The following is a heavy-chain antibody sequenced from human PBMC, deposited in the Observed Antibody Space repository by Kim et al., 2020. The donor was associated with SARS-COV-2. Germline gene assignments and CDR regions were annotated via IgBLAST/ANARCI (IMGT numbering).Heavy chain of an antibody. CDR1: GYTFSSYW. CDR3: ARLSRDYGSGSYSAYYYYGMDV. J-gene: IGHJ6*02. CDR2: IYPTDSDT. Sequence: GESLKISCMGSGYTFSSYWIGWVRQMPGKGLEWVGIIYPTDSDTRYSPSFQGQVTLSADKSVSTAYLQWSSLTASDTAIYYCARLSRDYGSGSYSAYYYYGMDVWGQGTTVTVSS. V-gene: IGHV5-51*01. D-gene: IGHD3-10*01.